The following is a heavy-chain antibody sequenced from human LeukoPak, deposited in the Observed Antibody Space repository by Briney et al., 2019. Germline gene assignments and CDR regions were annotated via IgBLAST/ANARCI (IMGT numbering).Heavy chain of an antibody. Sequence: GGSLRLSCAASGFTFSSYAMTWVRQAPGKGLEWVSAISGSGVSTYYADSVKGRFTISRDNSRNTLYLQMNTLRAEDTAVYYCARASIAVPGTRVASDIWGQGTMVTVSS. D-gene: IGHD6-19*01. V-gene: IGHV3-23*01. CDR1: GFTFSSYA. CDR2: ISGSGVST. CDR3: ARASIAVPGTRVASDI. J-gene: IGHJ3*02.